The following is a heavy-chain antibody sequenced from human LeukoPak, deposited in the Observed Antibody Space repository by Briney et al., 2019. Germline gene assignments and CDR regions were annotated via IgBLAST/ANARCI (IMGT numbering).Heavy chain of an antibody. Sequence: GGSLRLSCAASGFTFSSYDMNWVRQAPGKGLEWVSSISRGSSYIYYADSVKGRFTISRDNAKNSLYLQMNSLSAEDTAVYYCARDRADYCSSASCPQDYWGQGTLVTVSS. CDR2: ISRGSSYI. V-gene: IGHV3-21*01. D-gene: IGHD2-2*01. J-gene: IGHJ4*02. CDR1: GFTFSSYD. CDR3: ARDRADYCSSASCPQDY.